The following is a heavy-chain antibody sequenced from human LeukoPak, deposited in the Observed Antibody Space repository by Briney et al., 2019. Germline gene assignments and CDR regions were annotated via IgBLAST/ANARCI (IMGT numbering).Heavy chain of an antibody. D-gene: IGHD3-10*01. CDR1: GCSFTTYW. V-gene: IGHV5-51*01. CDR3: ALGAVRGLHAFDI. CDR2: ICPGDSDT. J-gene: IGHJ3*02. Sequence: PGESLKISCKGSGCSFTTYWIGWVPQMPGKGLELMGIICPGDSDTRYSPPFQGQVTISADKSVTTAYLQWSSLKASDTAMYYCALGAVRGLHAFDIWGQGTMVTVSS.